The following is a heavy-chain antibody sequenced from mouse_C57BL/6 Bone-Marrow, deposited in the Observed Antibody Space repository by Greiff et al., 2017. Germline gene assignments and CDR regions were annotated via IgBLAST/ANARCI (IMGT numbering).Heavy chain of an antibody. D-gene: IGHD2-14*01. CDR3: ARRYWAMDY. Sequence: VQLQQPGAELVRPGSSVKLSCKASGYTFTSYWMDWVKQRPGQGLEWIGNIYPSDSETNYNQKFKDKATLTVDNSSSTAYMQLSSLTSEDAAVYCCARRYWAMDYWGQGTSVTVSS. CDR1: GYTFTSYW. V-gene: IGHV1-61*01. CDR2: IYPSDSET. J-gene: IGHJ4*01.